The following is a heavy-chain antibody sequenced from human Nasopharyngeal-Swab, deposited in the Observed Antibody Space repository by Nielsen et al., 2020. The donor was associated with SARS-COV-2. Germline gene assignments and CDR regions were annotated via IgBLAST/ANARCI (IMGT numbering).Heavy chain of an antibody. Sequence: ASVKVSCKASGYTFTSYYLHWVRQAPGQGLEWIGIINPTDGSTSYAQKFEGRVTMTRATSTSTVYMELNSLRSEDTAVYYCARVLPFRITGTSGMDVWGQGTTVTSP. CDR1: GYTFTSYY. V-gene: IGHV1-46*01. CDR2: INPTDGST. CDR3: ARVLPFRITGTSGMDV. D-gene: IGHD1-7*01. J-gene: IGHJ6*02.